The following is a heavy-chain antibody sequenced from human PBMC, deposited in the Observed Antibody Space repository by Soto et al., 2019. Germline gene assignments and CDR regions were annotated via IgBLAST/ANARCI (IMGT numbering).Heavy chain of an antibody. CDR1: GGSISSTNW. CDR2: IYHSGTP. J-gene: IGHJ4*02. Sequence: QVQLQESGPGLVKPSGTLSLTCAVSGGSISSTNWWTWVRQSPGRGLEWIGEIYHSGTPNYSPSLKSRVSYAVDMSTNHFSRTLISVTAADAAVYYCALPATAAFGYWGKGILVTVSS. V-gene: IGHV4-4*02. CDR3: ALPATAAFGY. D-gene: IGHD6-13*01.